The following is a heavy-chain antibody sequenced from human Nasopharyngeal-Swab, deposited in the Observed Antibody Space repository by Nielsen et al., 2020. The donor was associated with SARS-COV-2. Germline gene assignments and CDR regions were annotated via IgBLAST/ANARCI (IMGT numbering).Heavy chain of an antibody. CDR3: ATYSSGWYEGDFDY. V-gene: IGHV4-39*01. Sequence: SETLSLTWTVAGGSISSNNYYWGWIRQPPGKGLEWIGNISYSGRTYYNPSLKSRVTISVDTSKNQFSLKLSSVTAADTAVYYCATYSSGWYEGDFDYWGQGTLVTVSS. D-gene: IGHD6-19*01. J-gene: IGHJ4*02. CDR1: GGSISSNNYY. CDR2: ISYSGRT.